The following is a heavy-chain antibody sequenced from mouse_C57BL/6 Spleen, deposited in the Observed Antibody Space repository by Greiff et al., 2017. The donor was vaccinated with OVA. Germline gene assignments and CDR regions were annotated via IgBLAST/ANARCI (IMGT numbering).Heavy chain of an antibody. J-gene: IGHJ4*01. Sequence: QVHVKQSGPGLVQPSQSLSITCTVSGFSLTSYGVHWVRQSPGKGLEWLGVIWSGGSTDYNAAFISRLSISKDNSKSQVFFKMNSLQADDTAIYXCARKGDTTVDYAMDYWGQGTSVTVSS. CDR3: ARKGDTTVDYAMDY. CDR1: GFSLTSYG. D-gene: IGHD1-1*01. CDR2: IWSGGST. V-gene: IGHV2-2*01.